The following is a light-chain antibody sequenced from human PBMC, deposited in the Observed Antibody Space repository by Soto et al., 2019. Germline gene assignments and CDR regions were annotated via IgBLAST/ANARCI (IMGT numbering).Light chain of an antibody. CDR3: QQYHYWWA. CDR1: QSISSH. CDR2: GAS. Sequence: EIVMTQSPATLSVSPWERATLSCRASQSISSHLAWYQQKPDQAPRLLIHGASTRATGIPARFSGSGSGTEFTLVISSLQSEDFAVYYCQQYHYWWAFGQGTKVDIK. J-gene: IGKJ1*01. V-gene: IGKV3-15*01.